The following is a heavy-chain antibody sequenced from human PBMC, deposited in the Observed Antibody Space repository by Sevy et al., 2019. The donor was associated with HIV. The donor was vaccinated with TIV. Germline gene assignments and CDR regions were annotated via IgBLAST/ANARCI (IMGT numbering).Heavy chain of an antibody. CDR3: ASGENYYDSSGYPYFDY. D-gene: IGHD3-22*01. Sequence: SETLSLTCTVSGGSISSSSYYWGWIRQPPGKGLEWIGSIYYSGSTYYNPSPKSRVTISVDTSKNQFSLKLSSVTAADTAVYYCASGENYYDSSGYPYFDYWGQGTLVTVSS. CDR2: IYYSGST. CDR1: GGSISSSSYY. J-gene: IGHJ4*02. V-gene: IGHV4-39*01.